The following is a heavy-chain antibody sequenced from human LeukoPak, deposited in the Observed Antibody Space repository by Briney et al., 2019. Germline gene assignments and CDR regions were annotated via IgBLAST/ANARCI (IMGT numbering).Heavy chain of an antibody. CDR2: IYYSGDT. Sequence: PSETLSLTCTASGVSIRSYYWTWVRQPPGRGLEWIAYIYYSGDTSYNPSLKSRVTISIDASKNQLSLKLTSVTAADTAVYYCARQRSDFDYWGQGTLVTVSS. CDR1: GVSIRSYY. D-gene: IGHD1-1*01. CDR3: ARQRSDFDY. J-gene: IGHJ4*02. V-gene: IGHV4-59*01.